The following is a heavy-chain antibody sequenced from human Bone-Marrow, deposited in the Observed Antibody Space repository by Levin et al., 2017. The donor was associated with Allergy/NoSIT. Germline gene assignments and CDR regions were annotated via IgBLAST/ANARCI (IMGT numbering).Heavy chain of an antibody. J-gene: IGHJ5*02. CDR1: GYTFTDFD. D-gene: IGHD2-2*01. Sequence: GESLKISCKASGYTFTDFDINWVRHSAGQGLEWMAWMNPNTGYTGFAQKFQGRVTMTSNTSTDTAYMQLSSLTSEDTAVYYCVRGTTPPSGQLLPPAWGQGTLVTVSS. V-gene: IGHV1-8*01. CDR2: MNPNTGYT. CDR3: VRGTTPPSGQLLPPA.